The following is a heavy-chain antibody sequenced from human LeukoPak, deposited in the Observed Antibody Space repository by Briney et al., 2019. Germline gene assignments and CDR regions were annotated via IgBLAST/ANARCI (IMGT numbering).Heavy chain of an antibody. V-gene: IGHV3-23*01. D-gene: IGHD3-22*01. CDR3: AKEGYYDSSGAPRWLFYYGMDV. CDR1: GFTFSSYA. J-gene: IGHJ6*02. Sequence: GGSLRLSCAASGFTFSSYAMSWVRQAPGKGLEWVSGISGSGFSTYYADSVKGRFTISRDNSKNTLYLQMKSLRAEDTAVYYCAKEGYYDSSGAPRWLFYYGMDVWGQGTTVTVSS. CDR2: ISGSGFST.